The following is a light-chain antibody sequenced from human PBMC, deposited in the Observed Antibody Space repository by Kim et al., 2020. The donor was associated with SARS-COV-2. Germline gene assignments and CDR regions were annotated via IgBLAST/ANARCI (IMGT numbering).Light chain of an antibody. V-gene: IGLV1-44*01. CDR1: TASIGRNS. CDR3: AAWDGSLQGVV. J-gene: IGLJ2*01. Sequence: GQGVTISCSGSTASIGRNSVNWYRQHPGPAPKLLMYSRNERPSGVPDRFSGSKSGTSASLAISGLQSEDEADYYCAAWDGSLQGVVFGGGTQLTVL. CDR2: SRN.